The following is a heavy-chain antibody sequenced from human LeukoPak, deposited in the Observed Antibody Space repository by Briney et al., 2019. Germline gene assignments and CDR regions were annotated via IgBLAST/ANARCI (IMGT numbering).Heavy chain of an antibody. J-gene: IGHJ4*02. CDR3: ASGGVITFGGVIVIGWANHYFDY. Sequence: SETLSLTCAVSGYSISSGYYWGWIRQPPGKGLEWIGSIYHSGSTYYNPSLKSRVTISVDTSKNQFSLKLSSVTAADTAVYYCASGGVITFGGVIVIGWANHYFDYWGQGTLVTVSS. V-gene: IGHV4-38-2*01. CDR1: GYSISSGYY. D-gene: IGHD3-16*02. CDR2: IYHSGST.